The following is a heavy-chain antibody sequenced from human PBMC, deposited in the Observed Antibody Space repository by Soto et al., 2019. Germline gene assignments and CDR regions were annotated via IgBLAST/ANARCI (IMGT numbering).Heavy chain of an antibody. J-gene: IGHJ4*02. Sequence: GGSLRLSCAASGFTFSSYDMHWVRQVTGKGLEWVSAIGTAGDTYYPGSVKGRFTISRENAKNSLYLQMNSLRAGDTAVYYCARGYSGYDTGPNVDYWGQGTLVTVSS. V-gene: IGHV3-13*01. CDR1: GFTFSSYD. CDR2: IGTAGDT. D-gene: IGHD5-12*01. CDR3: ARGYSGYDTGPNVDY.